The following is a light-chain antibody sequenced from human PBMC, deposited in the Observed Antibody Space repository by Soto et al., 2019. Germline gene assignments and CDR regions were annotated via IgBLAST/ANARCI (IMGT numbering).Light chain of an antibody. Sequence: QSALTQRASGSGSPGQSIAISCTGASRDVGAYDYVSWYQQYPGKAPKLMIYDVSNRPSGVSDRFSGSKSGNTASLTISGLQSEDEADYYSSSYTTLDNYVFGTGTKLPV. CDR3: SSYTTLDNYV. CDR2: DVS. V-gene: IGLV2-14*01. CDR1: SRDVGAYDY. J-gene: IGLJ1*01.